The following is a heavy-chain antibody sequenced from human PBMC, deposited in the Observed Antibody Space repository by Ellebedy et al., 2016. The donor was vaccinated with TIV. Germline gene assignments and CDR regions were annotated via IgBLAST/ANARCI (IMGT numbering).Heavy chain of an antibody. Sequence: GESLKISCATSGFDSSPYGMHWVRQAPGKGLEWVAFIRSDGTTKYYADSLKGRFAISRDNSKNTLFLQMNSLRAEDAAVYYCAKDNYGDYYESYYYYGMDVWGQGTAVTASS. J-gene: IGHJ6*02. CDR1: GFDSSPYG. D-gene: IGHD4-17*01. CDR3: AKDNYGDYYESYYYYGMDV. V-gene: IGHV3-30*02. CDR2: IRSDGTTK.